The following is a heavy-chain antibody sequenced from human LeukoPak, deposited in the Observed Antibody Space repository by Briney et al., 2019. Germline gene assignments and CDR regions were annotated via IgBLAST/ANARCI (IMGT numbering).Heavy chain of an antibody. CDR2: IGSSSLII. CDR3: ARGISAVVPRAFDV. V-gene: IGHV3-48*04. CDR1: GFTFNNYS. D-gene: IGHD2-15*01. J-gene: IGHJ3*01. Sequence: GGSLRLSCAASGFTFNNYSVNWVRQAPGKGLEWISYIGSSSLIIYYADSVKGRFTISRENAKNTLYLQLNSLRAEDTVVYFCARGISAVVPRAFDVWGQGTLVTVSS.